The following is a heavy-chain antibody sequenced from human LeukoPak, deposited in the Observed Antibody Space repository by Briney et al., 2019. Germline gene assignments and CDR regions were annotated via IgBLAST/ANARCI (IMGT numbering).Heavy chain of an antibody. CDR3: ARHFWTPLTTTTPPVD. CDR1: GGSISSYY. V-gene: IGHV4-59*08. CDR2: IYYSGST. Sequence: SETLSLTCTVSGGSISSYYWSWIRQPPGKGLEWIGYIYYSGSTNYNPSLESRVTISVDTSKNQFSLKLSSVTAADTAVYYCARHFWTPLTTTTPPVDWGQGTLVTVSS. D-gene: IGHD3-3*01. J-gene: IGHJ4*02.